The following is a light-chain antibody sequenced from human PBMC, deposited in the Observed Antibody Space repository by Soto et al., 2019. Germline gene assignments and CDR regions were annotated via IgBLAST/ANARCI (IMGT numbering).Light chain of an antibody. Sequence: IQLTQSPSSLSASAGDRVTITCRASQGISSYLAWYQQKPGKAPKLLMHTASTLQSGVPSRFSGSGSGTEFTLTISSLQPEDFATDSCQQLHSYPRTFGPGTKVDIK. J-gene: IGKJ3*01. CDR3: QQLHSYPRT. CDR1: QGISSY. V-gene: IGKV1-9*01. CDR2: TAS.